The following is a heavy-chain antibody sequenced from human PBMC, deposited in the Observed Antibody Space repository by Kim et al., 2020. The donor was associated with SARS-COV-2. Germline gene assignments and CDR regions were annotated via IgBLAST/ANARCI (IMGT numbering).Heavy chain of an antibody. V-gene: IGHV4-59*12. CDR1: GDSIGSYY. Sequence: SETLSLTCSVSGDSIGSYYWNWIRQPPGKGLEWIGNVYGSGSTTYNPSLRGRVSISVDTAKNQFSLKLTSVTAADTAVYFCARDTATNSWYGTGHWGPGTLVTVSA. J-gene: IGHJ4*02. CDR3: ARDTATNSWYGTGH. CDR2: VYGSGST. D-gene: IGHD6-13*01.